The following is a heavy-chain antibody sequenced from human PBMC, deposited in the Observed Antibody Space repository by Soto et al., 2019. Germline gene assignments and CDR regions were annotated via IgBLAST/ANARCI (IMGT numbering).Heavy chain of an antibody. D-gene: IGHD6-19*01. CDR1: AYSFSTYA. CDR3: ARTIAVAGIGYYLDY. J-gene: IGHJ4*02. CDR2: ISTYNGNT. V-gene: IGHV1-18*04. Sequence: QVQLVQSGADVKKPGASVKVSCEASAYSFSTYAITWVRQAPGQGLEWLGRISTYNGNTNYAAVLQGRVTLTTDASSSTAFMELRSLRSVDTAVYYCARTIAVAGIGYYLDYWGQGTLVTVSS.